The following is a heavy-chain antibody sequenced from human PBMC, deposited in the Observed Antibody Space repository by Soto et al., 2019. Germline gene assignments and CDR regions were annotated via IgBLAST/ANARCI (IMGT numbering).Heavy chain of an antibody. CDR3: ARGDREDTAVVIGVRPEEYGVDV. V-gene: IGHV3-30*04. CDR2: ISYNGGNR. D-gene: IGHD2-15*01. Sequence: QVQLVESGGGVVQPGRSLRLSCAASGFTFSNYAMHWVRQAPGKGLECVAVISYNGGNRFYRDYVKGRFTISRDNSKNTVHLQIDSLRYEDAAVYYCARGDREDTAVVIGVRPEEYGVDVWGQGTTVTVSS. CDR1: GFTFSNYA. J-gene: IGHJ6*02.